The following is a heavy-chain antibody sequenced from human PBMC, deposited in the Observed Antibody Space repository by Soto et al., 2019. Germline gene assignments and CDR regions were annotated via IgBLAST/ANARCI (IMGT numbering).Heavy chain of an antibody. Sequence: GSGPTLVNPTQPLTLTCTFSGFSLSTSGVGVGWIRQPPGKALEWLALIYWNDDKRYSPSLKSRLTITKDTSKYQVVLTMTNMDPVDTATYYCAHTLRYNIAAAGPLDYWGQGTLVTVSS. J-gene: IGHJ4*02. CDR1: GFSLSTSGVG. CDR3: AHTLRYNIAAAGPLDY. V-gene: IGHV2-5*01. D-gene: IGHD6-13*01. CDR2: IYWNDDK.